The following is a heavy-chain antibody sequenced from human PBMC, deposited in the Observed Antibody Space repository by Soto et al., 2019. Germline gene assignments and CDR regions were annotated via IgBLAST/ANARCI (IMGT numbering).Heavy chain of an antibody. V-gene: IGHV4-39*01. CDR1: GASIITDNYF. D-gene: IGHD4-17*01. CDR3: ARRRASDYGGNHHPYYFDR. J-gene: IGHJ4*02. Sequence: SETLSLTCTVSGASIITDNYFWVWIRQSPRRGLELIGMISYSGRTYDNPSLQSRVTISIDASKNQFSLKLTSVTTADTAVYYCARRRASDYGGNHHPYYFDRWGQGALVTVSS. CDR2: ISYSGRT.